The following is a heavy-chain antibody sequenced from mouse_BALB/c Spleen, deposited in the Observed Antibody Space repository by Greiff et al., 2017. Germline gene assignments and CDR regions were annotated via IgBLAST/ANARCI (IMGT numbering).Heavy chain of an antibody. J-gene: IGHJ3*01. CDR2: ISNGGGST. CDR3: ARQDDYDGFAY. V-gene: IGHV5-12-2*01. Sequence: EVQLVESGGGLVQPGGSLKLSCAASGFTFSSYTMSWVRQTPEKRLEWVAYISNGGGSTYYPDTVKGRFTISRDNAKNTLYLQMSSLKSEDTAMYYCARQDDYDGFAYWGQGTLVTVSA. CDR1: GFTFSSYT. D-gene: IGHD2-4*01.